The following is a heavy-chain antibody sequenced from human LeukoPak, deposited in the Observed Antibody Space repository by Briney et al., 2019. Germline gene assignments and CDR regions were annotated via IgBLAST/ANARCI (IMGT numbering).Heavy chain of an antibody. D-gene: IGHD2/OR15-2a*01. Sequence: GGSLRLSCAASGFTFSSYAMSWVRQAPGKGLEWVSAISGSGGSTYYADSVKGRFTISRDNSKSILYLQMNSLRAEDTAMYYCANILGIVSNNPFDMWGQGTVVTVSS. CDR1: GFTFSSYA. V-gene: IGHV3-23*01. CDR3: ANILGIVSNNPFDM. J-gene: IGHJ3*02. CDR2: ISGSGGST.